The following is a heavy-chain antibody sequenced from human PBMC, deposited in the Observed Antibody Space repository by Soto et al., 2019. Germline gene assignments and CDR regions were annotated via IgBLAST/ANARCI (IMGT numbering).Heavy chain of an antibody. D-gene: IGHD2-2*01. J-gene: IGHJ4*02. CDR3: ARGSSPEGPIQMTFDY. CDR2: IYFTGTT. Sequence: WTWLRLHPEKGLEGIGYIYFTGTTYYSPSLRSRATISADTSKNVFFLSLTSVTDADTAVYYCARGSSPEGPIQMTFDYWGQGIQVTVSP. V-gene: IGHV4-31*02.